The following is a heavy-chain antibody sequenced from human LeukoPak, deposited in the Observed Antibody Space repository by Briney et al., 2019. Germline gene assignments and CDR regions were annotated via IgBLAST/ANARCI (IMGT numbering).Heavy chain of an antibody. CDR2: ISGSGGST. CDR3: AKDYGDYTSWDYFDY. CDR1: GFTFSSHA. V-gene: IGHV3-23*01. J-gene: IGHJ4*02. D-gene: IGHD4-17*01. Sequence: GGSLRLSCAASGFTFSSHAMSWVRQAPGKGLEWVSAISGSGGSTYYADSVKGRFTISRDNSKNTLYLQMNSLRAEDTAVYYCAKDYGDYTSWDYFDYWGQGTLVTVSS.